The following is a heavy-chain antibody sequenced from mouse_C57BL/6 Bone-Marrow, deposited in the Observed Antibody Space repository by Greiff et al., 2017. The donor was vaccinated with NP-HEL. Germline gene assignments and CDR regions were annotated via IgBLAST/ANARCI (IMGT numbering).Heavy chain of an antibody. V-gene: IGHV1-64*01. CDR1: GYTFTSYW. CDR2: IHPNSGST. D-gene: IGHD1-1*01. CDR3: ARGDYCCSYYAMDY. J-gene: IGHJ4*01. Sequence: QVQLQQPGAELVKPGASVKLSCKASGYTFTSYWMHWVKQRPGQGLEWIGMIHPNSGSTNYNEKFKSKATLTVDKSSSTAYMQLSSLTSEDSAVYYCARGDYCCSYYAMDYWGQGTSVTVSS.